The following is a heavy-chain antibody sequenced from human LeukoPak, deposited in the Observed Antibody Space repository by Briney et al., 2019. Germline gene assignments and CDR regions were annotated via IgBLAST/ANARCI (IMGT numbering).Heavy chain of an antibody. CDR2: IYASGNI. CDR1: GGSISGYY. V-gene: IGHV4-4*07. Sequence: SETLSLTCTVSGGSISGYYWNWIRQPAGKGLEWIGRIYASGNINYNPSLKSRVTISVDTSKNQFSLKLSSVTAADTAVYYCARSYGSGNYFDYWGQGTLVTVSS. CDR3: ARSYGSGNYFDY. J-gene: IGHJ4*02. D-gene: IGHD3-10*01.